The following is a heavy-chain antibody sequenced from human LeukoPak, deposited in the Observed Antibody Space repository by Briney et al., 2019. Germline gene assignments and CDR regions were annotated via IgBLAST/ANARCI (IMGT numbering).Heavy chain of an antibody. CDR1: GYSFTSYW. J-gene: IGHJ3*02. V-gene: IGHV5-51*01. Sequence: GESLKISCKAPGYSFTSYWSGWVPQMPGKGLEWMGIIYPGDSDTRYSPSFQGQVTISADKSISTAYLQWSSLKASDTAMYYCARPRGGATYDAFDIWGQGTMVTVSS. D-gene: IGHD1-26*01. CDR3: ARPRGGATYDAFDI. CDR2: IYPGDSDT.